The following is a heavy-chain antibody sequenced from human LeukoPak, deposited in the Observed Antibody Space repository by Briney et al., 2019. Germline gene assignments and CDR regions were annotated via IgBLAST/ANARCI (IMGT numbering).Heavy chain of an antibody. D-gene: IGHD1-26*01. CDR3: ARGSGSLS. J-gene: IGHJ5*02. V-gene: IGHV1-2*02. CDR2: INPNNSAT. Sequence: ASVKVSCKASGYTFTAYYIHWVRQAPGQGLEWVGWINPNNSATNYAQSFQGRVTMTRDTSISTSYMELSGLRSDDTGVYYCARGSGSLSWGQGTLVTVSS. CDR1: GYTFTAYY.